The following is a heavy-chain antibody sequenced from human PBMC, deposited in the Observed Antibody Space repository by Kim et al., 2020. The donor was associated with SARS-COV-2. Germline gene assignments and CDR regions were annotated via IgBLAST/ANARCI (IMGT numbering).Heavy chain of an antibody. CDR2: ISYDGSNK. D-gene: IGHD4-17*01. J-gene: IGHJ6*02. CDR3: ARETIPWGDYAIGYYYYGMDV. V-gene: IGHV3-30*04. Sequence: GGSLRLSCAASGFTFSSYAMHWVRQAPGKGLEWVAVISYDGSNKYYADSVKGRFTISRDNSKNTLYLQMNSLRAEDTAVYYCARETIPWGDYAIGYYYYGMDVWGQGTTVTVSS. CDR1: GFTFSSYA.